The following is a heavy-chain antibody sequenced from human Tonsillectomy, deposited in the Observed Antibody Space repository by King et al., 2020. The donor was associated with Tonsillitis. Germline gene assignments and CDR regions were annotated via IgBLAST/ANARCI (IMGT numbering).Heavy chain of an antibody. J-gene: IGHJ3*02. D-gene: IGHD3-22*01. Sequence: VQLQESGGGLVKPGGSLRLSCATSGFTFSDFDMNWVRQAPGKGLEWVSSISSTGRYIYYADSVKGRFTISRDKAGNAMFLRMNSLRVEDTAVYYCAKDKGADYYDRGRGAFDIWGKGTTVTVSS. V-gene: IGHV3-21*01. CDR2: ISSTGRYI. CDR1: GFTFSDFD. CDR3: AKDKGADYYDRGRGAFDI.